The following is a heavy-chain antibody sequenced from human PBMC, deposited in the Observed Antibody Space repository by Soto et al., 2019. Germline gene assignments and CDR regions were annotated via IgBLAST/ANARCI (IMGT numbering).Heavy chain of an antibody. V-gene: IGHV4-30-4*01. Sequence: PSETLSLTCTVSGGSISSGDYYWSWIRQPPGKGLEWIGYIYYSGSTYYNPSLKSRVTISVDTSKNQFSLKLSSVTAADMAVYYCARDGNYDYVWGSYRHRYYGMDVSGQGTTVTVSS. D-gene: IGHD3-16*02. J-gene: IGHJ6*02. CDR3: ARDGNYDYVWGSYRHRYYGMDV. CDR1: GGSISSGDYY. CDR2: IYYSGST.